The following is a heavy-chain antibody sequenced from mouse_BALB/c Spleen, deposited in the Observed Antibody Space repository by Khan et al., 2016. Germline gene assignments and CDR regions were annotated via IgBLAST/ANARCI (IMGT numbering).Heavy chain of an antibody. CDR1: GDSITSGY. Sequence: EVQLQESGPSLVKPSQTLSLTCSVTGDSITSGYWNWIRKFPGNKLEYIGYISYSGSTYYNPSLKRRISITRDTSKKKYYLQLSSVTTEDTATYYCSRYDGNYFDYWGQGTTLTVAS. V-gene: IGHV3-8*02. CDR3: SRYDGNYFDY. CDR2: ISYSGST. D-gene: IGHD2-3*01. J-gene: IGHJ2*01.